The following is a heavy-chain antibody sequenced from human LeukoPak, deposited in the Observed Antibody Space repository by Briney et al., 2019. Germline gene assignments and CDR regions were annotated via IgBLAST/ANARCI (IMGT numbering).Heavy chain of an antibody. Sequence: GGSLRLSCAASGFTFSSFAMTWVRQAPGKGLEWVSGISASGDSTFYGDSVKGRFTISRDNSKNTLYLQMSSLRAEDTAVYYCAKGRGCSTTSCPTRMDYWGQGTLVTVSS. CDR1: GFTFSSFA. CDR2: ISASGDST. J-gene: IGHJ4*02. CDR3: AKGRGCSTTSCPTRMDY. V-gene: IGHV3-23*01. D-gene: IGHD2-2*01.